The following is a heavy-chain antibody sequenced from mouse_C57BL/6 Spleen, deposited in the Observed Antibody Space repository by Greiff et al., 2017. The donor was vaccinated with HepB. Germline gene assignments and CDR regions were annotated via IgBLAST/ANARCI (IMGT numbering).Heavy chain of an antibody. CDR3: ASGSSYPWFAY. Sequence: QVQLQQSGPGLVQPSQSLSITCTVSGFSLTSYGVHWVRQSPGKGLEWLGVIWSGGSTDYNAAFISRLSISKDNSKSQVFFKMNSLQADDTAIYYCASGSSYPWFAYWGQGTLVTVSA. D-gene: IGHD1-1*01. CDR2: IWSGGST. J-gene: IGHJ3*01. CDR1: GFSLTSYG. V-gene: IGHV2-2*01.